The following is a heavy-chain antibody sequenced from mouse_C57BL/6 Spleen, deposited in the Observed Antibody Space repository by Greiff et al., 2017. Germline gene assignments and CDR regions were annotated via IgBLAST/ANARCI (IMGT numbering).Heavy chain of an antibody. D-gene: IGHD2-5*01. CDR3: ARWDYSNYWYFDV. V-gene: IGHV1-42*01. CDR2: INPSTGGT. CDR1: GYSFTGYY. J-gene: IGHJ1*03. Sequence: EVQLQQSGPELVKPGASVKISCKASGYSFTGYYMNWVKQSPDKSLEWIGEINPSTGGTTYNQKFKAKAPLTVDKSSTTAYMQLKSLTSEDSAVYYCARWDYSNYWYFDVWGTGTTVTVSS.